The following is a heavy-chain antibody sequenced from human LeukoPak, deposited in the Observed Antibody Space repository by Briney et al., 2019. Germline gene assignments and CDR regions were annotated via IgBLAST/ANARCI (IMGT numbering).Heavy chain of an antibody. V-gene: IGHV3-23*01. J-gene: IGHJ4*02. CDR2: ITGSGTST. Sequence: GGSLRLSCAASGFTFSSYAMSWVRQAPGKGLEWVSTITGSGTSTYYADSVKGRFTISRDNAKNSLYLQMNSLRAEDTAVYYCATRFRLDGYWGQGTLVTVSS. D-gene: IGHD5-24*01. CDR1: GFTFSSYA. CDR3: ATRFRLDGY.